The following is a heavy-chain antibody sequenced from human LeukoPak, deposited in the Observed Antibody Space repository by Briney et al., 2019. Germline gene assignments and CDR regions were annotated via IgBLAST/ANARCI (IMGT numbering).Heavy chain of an antibody. CDR2: INPNSGGT. D-gene: IGHD1-1*01. CDR1: GYTFTGYY. J-gene: IGHJ5*02. CDR3: ARATGWHEDWFDP. Sequence: ATVKVSCKASGYTFTGYYMHWVRQAPGQGLEWMGWINPNSGGTNYAQKFQGWVTMTRGTSISTAYMELSRLRSDDTAVYYCARATGWHEDWFDPWGQGTLVTVSS. V-gene: IGHV1-2*04.